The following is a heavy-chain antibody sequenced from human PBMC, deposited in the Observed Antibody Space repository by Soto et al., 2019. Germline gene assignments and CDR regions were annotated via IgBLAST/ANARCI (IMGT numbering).Heavy chain of an antibody. CDR2: IYSGGST. J-gene: IGHJ6*02. D-gene: IGHD2-2*01. CDR3: ARAAPDIVVVPAQVDV. CDR1: GFTFSSYA. V-gene: IGHV3-53*01. Sequence: GGSLGLSCASSGFTFSSYAMSCFRQAPGKGLEWVSVIYSGGSTYYADSVKGRFTISRDNSKNTLYLQMNSLRAEDTAVYYCARAAPDIVVVPAQVDVWGQGTTVTVS.